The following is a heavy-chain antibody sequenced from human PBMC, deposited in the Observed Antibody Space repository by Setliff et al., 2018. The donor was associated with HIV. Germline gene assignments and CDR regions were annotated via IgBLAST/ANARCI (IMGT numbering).Heavy chain of an antibody. Sequence: PSETLSLTCTVSGGSISSETFSWNWIRQPAGKGLEWIGRMFYSGASNYNPSLKSRVTMSVDTSNNHFSLKLTSVTAADTAVYYCARDRRLGDYEIWGPGTLVTVSS. CDR3: ARDRRLGDYEI. CDR1: GGSISSETFS. CDR2: MFYSGAS. V-gene: IGHV4-61*10. D-gene: IGHD2-21*01. J-gene: IGHJ3*02.